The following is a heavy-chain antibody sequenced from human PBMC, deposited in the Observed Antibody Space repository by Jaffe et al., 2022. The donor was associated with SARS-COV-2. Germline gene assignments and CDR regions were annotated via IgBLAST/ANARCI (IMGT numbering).Heavy chain of an antibody. CDR3: GRGRMPDR. V-gene: IGHV4-34*02. CDR2: IDHGDNT. Sequence: QVQLQQWGAGLLKPSETLSLTCAVYGGFFTGYSWTWIRQTPGKGLEWIGEIDHGDNTRYNPSLKGRLTMSIDTSKNQFSLTLTSVSAADTAVYYCGRGRMPDRWGQGTPVTVSS. J-gene: IGHJ4*02. D-gene: IGHD2-2*01. CDR1: GGFFTGYS.